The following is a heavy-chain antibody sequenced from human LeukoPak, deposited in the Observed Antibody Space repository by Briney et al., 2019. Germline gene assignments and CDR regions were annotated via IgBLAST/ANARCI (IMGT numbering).Heavy chain of an antibody. J-gene: IGHJ3*02. CDR2: IIPILGIA. V-gene: IGHV1-69*04. Sequence: GSSVKVSCKASGGTFSSYTISWVRQAPGQGLEWMGRIIPILGIANYAQKFQGRVTITADKSTSTAYMELSSLRSEDTAVYYCARDLIQVYSSSSGAFDIWGQGTMVTVSS. CDR1: GGTFSSYT. CDR3: ARDLIQVYSSSSGAFDI. D-gene: IGHD6-6*01.